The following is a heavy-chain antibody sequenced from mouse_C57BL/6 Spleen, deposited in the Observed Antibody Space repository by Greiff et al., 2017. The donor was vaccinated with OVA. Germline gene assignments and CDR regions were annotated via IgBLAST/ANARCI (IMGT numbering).Heavy chain of an antibody. CDR2: IYPGDGYT. V-gene: IGHV1-82*01. D-gene: IGHD2-3*01. CDR3: ERLMGAGDD. CDR1: GYAFSSSW. Sequence: QVQLQQSGPELVKPGASVKLSCKASGYAFSSSWMHWVKQRPGQGLEWIGRIYPGDGYTNYNGKFKGKATLTADKSSSTAYMQLSSLTSEDSAVYFCERLMGAGDDWGQGTTLTVSS. J-gene: IGHJ2*01.